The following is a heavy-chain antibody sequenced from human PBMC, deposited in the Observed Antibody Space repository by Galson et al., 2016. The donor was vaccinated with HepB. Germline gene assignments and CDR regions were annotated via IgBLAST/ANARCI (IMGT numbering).Heavy chain of an antibody. CDR3: ARGVGMATLDFVDY. J-gene: IGHJ4*02. CDR2: ISYDGSTD. Sequence: SLRLSCAASGFTFRGYAMHWVRQAPGKGLEWVADISYDGSTDYYADSVRGRFIISRDNSKKTLYLQMNSLRAEDTAVYYCARGVGMATLDFVDYWGQGTQVTVSS. D-gene: IGHD5-24*01. V-gene: IGHV3-30-3*01. CDR1: GFTFRGYA.